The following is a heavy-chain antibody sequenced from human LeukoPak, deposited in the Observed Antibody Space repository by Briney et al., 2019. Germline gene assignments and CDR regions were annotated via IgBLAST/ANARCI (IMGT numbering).Heavy chain of an antibody. D-gene: IGHD3-9*01. CDR2: IIPIFGTA. V-gene: IGHV1-69*05. Sequence: GASVKVSCKASGGTFSSYAISWVRQAPGQGLEWMGGIIPIFGTANYAQKFQGRVTTTTDESTSTAYMELSSLRSEDTAVYYCASAGWLTAAPYFDYWGQGTLVTVSS. J-gene: IGHJ4*02. CDR1: GGTFSSYA. CDR3: ASAGWLTAAPYFDY.